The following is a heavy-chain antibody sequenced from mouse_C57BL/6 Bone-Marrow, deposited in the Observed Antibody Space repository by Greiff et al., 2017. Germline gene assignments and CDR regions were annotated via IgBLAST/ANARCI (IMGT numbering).Heavy chain of an antibody. V-gene: IGHV1-62-2*01. D-gene: IGHD1-1*01. J-gene: IGHJ1*03. Sequence: VKLMESGAELVKPGASVKLSCKASGYTFTEYTIHWVKQRSGQGLEWIGWFYPGSGSIKYNEKFKDKATLTADKSSSTVYMELSRLTSEDSAVYFCARHGYYYGSRDWYFDVWGTGTTVTVSS. CDR1: GYTFTEYT. CDR2: FYPGSGSI. CDR3: ARHGYYYGSRDWYFDV.